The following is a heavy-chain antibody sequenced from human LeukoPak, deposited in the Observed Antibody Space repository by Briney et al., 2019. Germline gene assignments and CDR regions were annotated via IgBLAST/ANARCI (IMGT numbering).Heavy chain of an antibody. CDR2: IYYSGST. D-gene: IGHD2-15*01. CDR3: ARGVACSGGSCYFDY. Sequence: IFSGHWMNWIRQHPGKGLEWIGYIYYSGSTYYNPSLKSRVTISVDTSKNQFSLKLSSVTAADTAVCYCARGVACSGGSCYFDYWGQGTLVTVSS. V-gene: IGHV4-31*02. J-gene: IGHJ4*02. CDR1: IFSGHW.